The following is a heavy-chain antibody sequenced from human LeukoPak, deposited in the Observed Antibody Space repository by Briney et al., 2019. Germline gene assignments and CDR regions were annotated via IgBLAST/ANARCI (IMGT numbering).Heavy chain of an antibody. V-gene: IGHV3-74*01. CDR1: GFSFRSCW. J-gene: IGHJ3*01. Sequence: GGSLRLSCAASGFSFRSCWMHWVRQAPWKELVWVSRINGDGSTTNYADSVRGRFTISRDNAKNTLYLQMNSLRADDSAVYFCASLVGGYYPPVEAFDVWGQGTMVTVSS. CDR2: INGDGSTT. CDR3: ASLVGGYYPPVEAFDV. D-gene: IGHD3-3*01.